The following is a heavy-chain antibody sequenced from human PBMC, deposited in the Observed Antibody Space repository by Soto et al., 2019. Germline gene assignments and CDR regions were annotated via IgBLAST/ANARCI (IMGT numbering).Heavy chain of an antibody. CDR2: IFYTGRT. V-gene: IGHV4-39*01. Sequence: NPSETLSLTCTISGGSISSPSHYWGWVRQPPGKGLEWIGSIFYTGRTYYTPSLKSRVSISVDTSKNQFSLNLSSVTAADTAVYFCAGQTFTIAAASFGRSNWFDPWGPGTLVTVSS. J-gene: IGHJ5*02. D-gene: IGHD6-25*01. CDR1: GGSISSPSHY. CDR3: AGQTFTIAAASFGRSNWFDP.